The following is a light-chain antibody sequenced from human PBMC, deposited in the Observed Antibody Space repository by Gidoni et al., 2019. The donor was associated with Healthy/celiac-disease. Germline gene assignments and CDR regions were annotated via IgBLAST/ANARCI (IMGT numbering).Light chain of an antibody. V-gene: IGKV1-5*03. CDR1: QSISSW. CDR2: KAS. Sequence: DIQMTQSPSTLSASVGDRVTITCRASQSISSWLAWYQQKPGKAPKLLIYKASSLERGVPSRFSGSGSVTEFTLTISSLQPDDFATYYCQQYNSYSPTFGQGTKVEIK. J-gene: IGKJ1*01. CDR3: QQYNSYSPT.